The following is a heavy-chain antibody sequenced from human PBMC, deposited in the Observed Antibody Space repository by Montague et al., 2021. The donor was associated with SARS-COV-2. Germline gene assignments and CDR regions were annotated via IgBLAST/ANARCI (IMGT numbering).Heavy chain of an antibody. CDR3: DSLPYILPGYAYFDF. J-gene: IGHJ4*02. Sequence: SETLSLTCTVSGDSINNYYWSWIRRPPGNGLEWLWYIYYSGSTNYNPSLKRRVTISVDTSKNQFSLRLSSVTAADTAAYYCDSLPYILPGYAYFDFWGQGSLVIVSS. V-gene: IGHV4-59*08. CDR1: GDSINNYY. CDR2: IYYSGST. D-gene: IGHD3-9*01.